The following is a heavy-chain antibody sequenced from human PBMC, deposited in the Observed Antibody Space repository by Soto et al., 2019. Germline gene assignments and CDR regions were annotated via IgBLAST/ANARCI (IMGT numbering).Heavy chain of an antibody. CDR3: ARVPGYYDSSGFIGFDS. Sequence: ASGPTLVNPTQTLTLTCTFSGFSLTTGGMCVAWIRQPPGKALEWLALIDWDDDKNYSTSLKTRLTISKDTSKNQVVLTMTNMDPVDTATYYCARVPGYYDSSGFIGFDSWGQGTLVTVS. D-gene: IGHD3-22*01. CDR1: GFSLTTGGMC. V-gene: IGHV2-70*01. J-gene: IGHJ4*02. CDR2: IDWDDDK.